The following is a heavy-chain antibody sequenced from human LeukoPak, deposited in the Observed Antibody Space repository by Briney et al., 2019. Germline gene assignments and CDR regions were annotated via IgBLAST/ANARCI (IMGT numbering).Heavy chain of an antibody. J-gene: IGHJ4*02. CDR2: ISASGGST. CDR1: GFSFNSYA. Sequence: GGSLRLSCAASGFSFNSYAMTWVRQAPGKGLEWVSTISASGGSTYSADSVKGRFTISRDNSKNTLYLQMNSLRAEDTAVYYCVKSSSSQYFDYWGQGTLVTVSS. CDR3: VKSSSSQYFDY. D-gene: IGHD6-6*01. V-gene: IGHV3-23*01.